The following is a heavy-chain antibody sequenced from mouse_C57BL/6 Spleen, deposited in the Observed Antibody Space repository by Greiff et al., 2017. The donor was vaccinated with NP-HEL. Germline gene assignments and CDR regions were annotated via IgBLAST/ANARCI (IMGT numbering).Heavy chain of an antibody. CDR3: ARSAQAKRYYFDY. D-gene: IGHD3-2*02. Sequence: EVKLVESGPELVKPGASVKMSCKASGYTFTDYNMHWVKQSHGKSLEWIGYINPNNGGHSYNQKFKGKATLTVYKSTSTAYMELRSLTSEDSAVYYCARSAQAKRYYFDYWGPGTTLTVSS. V-gene: IGHV1-22*01. CDR2: INPNNGGH. CDR1: GYTFTDYN. J-gene: IGHJ2*01.